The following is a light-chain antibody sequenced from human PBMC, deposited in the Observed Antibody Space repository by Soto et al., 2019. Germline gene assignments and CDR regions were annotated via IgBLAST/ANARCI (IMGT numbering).Light chain of an antibody. J-gene: IGLJ2*01. V-gene: IGLV2-23*01. Sequence: QSALTQPASVSGSPGQSITISCTGTSSDLGTYNVVSWYQQHPGKAPKLMIYEGSKRPSGVSNRFSGSKSGNTASLTISGLQAEDEADYYCCSYAGSSTLLFGGGTKVTVL. CDR2: EGS. CDR1: SSDLGTYNV. CDR3: CSYAGSSTLL.